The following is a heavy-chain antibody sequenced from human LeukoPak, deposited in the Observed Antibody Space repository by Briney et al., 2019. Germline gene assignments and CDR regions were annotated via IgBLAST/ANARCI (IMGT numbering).Heavy chain of an antibody. J-gene: IGHJ4*02. V-gene: IGHV3-7*01. Sequence: PGGSLRLSCAASEFTFSSYWMSWVRQAPGKGLEWVANIKQDGSEKYYVDSVKGRFTISRDNAKNSLYLQMNSLRAEDTAVYYCARDFWGSSFDYWGQGTLVTVSS. CDR3: ARDFWGSSFDY. CDR2: IKQDGSEK. D-gene: IGHD3-16*01. CDR1: EFTFSSYW.